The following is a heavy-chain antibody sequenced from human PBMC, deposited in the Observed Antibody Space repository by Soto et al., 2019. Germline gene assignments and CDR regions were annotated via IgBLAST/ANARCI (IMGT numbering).Heavy chain of an antibody. D-gene: IGHD5-18*01. Sequence: QVHLVQSGAEVKQPGASVKVSCKASGYTFTDYYMHWVRQAPGQGLEWMGWINPNSGGTSFAQKFQDWVTMTRDTSISTAYMELSRLSSYDTAVYYCARGYSYGFWWFDPWGQGTLVTVSS. V-gene: IGHV1-2*04. CDR3: ARGYSYGFWWFDP. J-gene: IGHJ5*02. CDR1: GYTFTDYY. CDR2: INPNSGGT.